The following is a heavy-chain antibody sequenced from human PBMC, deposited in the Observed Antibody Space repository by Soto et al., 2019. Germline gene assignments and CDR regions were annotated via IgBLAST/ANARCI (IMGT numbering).Heavy chain of an antibody. D-gene: IGHD3-10*01. CDR3: ATSRINMIRGVFYYGLDV. CDR1: GYSFTKYD. CDR2: VNPISGNT. Sequence: QEQLEQSGAEVKKPGASVKVSCKASGYSFTKYDFNWVRQATGQGLEWLGWVNPISGNTENAQNFQGRVTLTVNTSTSTAFMELSSLRSRDTAIYYCATSRINMIRGVFYYGLDVWGHGTTVTVAS. J-gene: IGHJ6*02. V-gene: IGHV1-8*01.